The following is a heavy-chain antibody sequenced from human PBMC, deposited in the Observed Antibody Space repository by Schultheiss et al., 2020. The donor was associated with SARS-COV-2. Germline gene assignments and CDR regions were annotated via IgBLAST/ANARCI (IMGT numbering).Heavy chain of an antibody. J-gene: IGHJ4*02. CDR1: GGSFSGYY. Sequence: SETLSLTCAVYGGSFSGYYWSWIRQPPGKGLEWIGYIHYTGRTNYNPSLKSRVTISLDTSKNQFSLKLSSVTAADTAVYYCARVSSTTDLGATPANEVDYWGQGTLVTVSS. CDR2: IHYTGRT. CDR3: ARVSSTTDLGATPANEVDY. D-gene: IGHD1-26*01. V-gene: IGHV4-59*01.